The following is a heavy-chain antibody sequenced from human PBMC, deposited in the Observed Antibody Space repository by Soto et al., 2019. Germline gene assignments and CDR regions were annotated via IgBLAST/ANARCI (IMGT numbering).Heavy chain of an antibody. CDR1: GFTFDDYA. D-gene: IGHD5-12*01. V-gene: IGHV3-9*01. J-gene: IGHJ6*03. CDR2: ISWNSGSI. CDR3: AKGGIRYSGYDHSPTYYYYYMDV. Sequence: GGSLRLSCAASGFTFDDYAMHWVRQAPGKGLEWVSGISWNSGSIGYADSVKGRFTISRDNAKNSPYLQMNSLRAEDTALYYCAKGGIRYSGYDHSPTYYYYYMDVWGKGTTVTVSS.